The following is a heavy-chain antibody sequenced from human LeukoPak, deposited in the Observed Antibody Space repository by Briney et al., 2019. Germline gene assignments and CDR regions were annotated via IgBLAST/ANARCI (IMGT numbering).Heavy chain of an antibody. CDR2: ISSSSSYI. Sequence: PGGSLRLSCAASGFTFSSYSINWVRQAPGKGLEWVSSISSSSSYIYYADSVKGRFTISRDNAKNSLYLQMNSLRAEDTAVYYCARDESYYDILTGHNDAFDIWGQGTMVTVSS. CDR1: GFTFSSYS. CDR3: ARDESYYDILTGHNDAFDI. V-gene: IGHV3-21*01. J-gene: IGHJ3*02. D-gene: IGHD3-9*01.